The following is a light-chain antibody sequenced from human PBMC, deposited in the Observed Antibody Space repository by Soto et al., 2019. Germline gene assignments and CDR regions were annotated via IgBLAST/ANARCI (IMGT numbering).Light chain of an antibody. CDR2: GTS. CDR1: QSVSNN. J-gene: IGKJ1*01. CDR3: QQYNNWPPTWT. Sequence: EIVMTQSPATLSISPGESATLSCRASQSVSNNLAWYQQKPGQAPRLLIYGTSTRATGFPARFSGSGSGTEFTLTISSLQSEDFQVYYCQQYNNWPPTWTFGQGTKVDXK. V-gene: IGKV3-15*01.